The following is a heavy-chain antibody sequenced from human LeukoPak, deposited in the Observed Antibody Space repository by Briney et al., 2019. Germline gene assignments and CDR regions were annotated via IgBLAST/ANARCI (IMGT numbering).Heavy chain of an antibody. D-gene: IGHD1-20*01. CDR3: SGEGITGTTGGNWFDP. CDR1: GCSISSYY. CDR2: IHYTWST. V-gene: IGHV4-59*12. J-gene: IGHJ5*02. Sequence: SDTLSLTCTVSGCSISSYYLNWIRQPPGKGLEWIGYIHYTWSTNYNPSLKNRSTIIADNSKNHFSLKLSPGTAADTASYYCSGEGITGTTGGNWFDPWGQGTLVTVSS.